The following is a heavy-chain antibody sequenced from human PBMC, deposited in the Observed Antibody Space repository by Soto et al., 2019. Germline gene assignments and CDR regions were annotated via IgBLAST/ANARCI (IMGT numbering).Heavy chain of an antibody. D-gene: IGHD3-10*01. J-gene: IGHJ4*02. CDR2: IIPILGIA. Sequence: ASVKVSCKASGGTFSSYTISWVRQAPGQGLEWMGRIIPILGIANYAQKFQGRVTITADKSTSTAYMELSSLRSEDTAVYYCARDYYGSGSHRAPIDYWGQGTLVTVSS. CDR1: GGTFSSYT. V-gene: IGHV1-69*04. CDR3: ARDYYGSGSHRAPIDY.